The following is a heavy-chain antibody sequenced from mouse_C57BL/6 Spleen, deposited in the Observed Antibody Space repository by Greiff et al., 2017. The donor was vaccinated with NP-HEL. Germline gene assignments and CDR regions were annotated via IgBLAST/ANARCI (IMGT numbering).Heavy chain of an antibody. CDR2: IYPGDGDT. Sequence: VQLQQSGAELVKPGASVKISCKASGYAFSSYWMNWVKQRPGKGLEWIGQIYPGDGDTNYNGKFKGKATLTADKSSSTAYMQRSSLTSEDSAVYFCAIYGNAAYAMGYWGQGTSVTVSS. D-gene: IGHD2-1*01. CDR1: GYAFSSYW. CDR3: AIYGNAAYAMGY. V-gene: IGHV1-80*01. J-gene: IGHJ4*01.